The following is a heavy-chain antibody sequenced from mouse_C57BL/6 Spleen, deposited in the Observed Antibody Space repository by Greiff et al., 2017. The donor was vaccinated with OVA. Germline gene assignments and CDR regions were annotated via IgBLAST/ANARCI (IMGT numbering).Heavy chain of an antibody. Sequence: QVQLKQPGAELVKPGASVKLSCKASGYTFTSYWMQWVKQRPGQGLEWIGEIDPSDSYTTYNQKFKGKATLTVDTSSSTAYMQLSSLTSEDSAVYYCARSEIGSSDYWGQGTTLTVSS. CDR2: IDPSDSYT. D-gene: IGHD1-1*01. J-gene: IGHJ2*01. V-gene: IGHV1-50*01. CDR1: GYTFTSYW. CDR3: ARSEIGSSDY.